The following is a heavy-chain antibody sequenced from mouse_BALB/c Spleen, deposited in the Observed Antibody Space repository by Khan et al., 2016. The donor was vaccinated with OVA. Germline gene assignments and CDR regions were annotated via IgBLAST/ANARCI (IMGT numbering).Heavy chain of an antibody. J-gene: IGHJ3*01. Sequence: EVELVESGADLVKPAGSLKLTCAASGFTFSNYAMSWVRQTPEKRLEWVASISSGGTTYFPDRVKGRLIISRDNGRNILYLQMNSVRSEDAALFYCACDYGFAYWGQGTLVTVSA. CDR3: ACDYGFAY. V-gene: IGHV5-6-5*01. CDR1: GFTFSNYA. D-gene: IGHD1-1*01. CDR2: ISSGGTT.